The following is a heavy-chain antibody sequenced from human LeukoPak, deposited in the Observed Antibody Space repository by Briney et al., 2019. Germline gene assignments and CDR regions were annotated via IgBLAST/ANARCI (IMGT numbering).Heavy chain of an antibody. CDR2: IYYGGYT. V-gene: IGHV4-39*07. Sequence: SETLSLTCTVSGGSISSNNYYWGWIRQPPGKGLEWIGSIYYGGYTYYNPSLKSRVTISVDKSKNQFSLKLSSVTAADTAVYYCARRFLEWLPDYWGQGTLVTVSS. D-gene: IGHD3-3*01. CDR3: ARRFLEWLPDY. J-gene: IGHJ4*02. CDR1: GGSISSNNYY.